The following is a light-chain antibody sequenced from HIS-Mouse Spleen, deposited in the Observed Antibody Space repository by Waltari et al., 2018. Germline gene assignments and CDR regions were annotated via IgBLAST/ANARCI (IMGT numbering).Light chain of an antibody. CDR2: EGS. Sequence: QSALTQPASVSGSPGQSITISCTGTSSDVGSYNLFSWYPQHPGKAPKLMIYEGSKRPAGVSNRFAGSKAGNTASLTISGLQAEDEADYYCCSYAGSVVFGGGTKLTVL. CDR3: CSYAGSVV. J-gene: IGLJ2*01. CDR1: SSDVGSYNL. V-gene: IGLV2-23*01.